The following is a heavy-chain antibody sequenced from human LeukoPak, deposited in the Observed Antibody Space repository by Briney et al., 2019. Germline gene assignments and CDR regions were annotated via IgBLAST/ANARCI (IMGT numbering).Heavy chain of an antibody. CDR3: ARDVYGSGSRPFDY. V-gene: IGHV3-21*01. CDR2: ISSSSSYI. J-gene: IGHJ4*02. CDR1: GFTFSTYA. D-gene: IGHD3-10*01. Sequence: PGGSLRLSCAASGFTFSTYAMNWVRQAPGKGLEWVSSISSSSSYIYYADSVKGRFTISRDNAKNSLYLQMNSLRAEDTAVYYCARDVYGSGSRPFDYWGQGTLVTVSS.